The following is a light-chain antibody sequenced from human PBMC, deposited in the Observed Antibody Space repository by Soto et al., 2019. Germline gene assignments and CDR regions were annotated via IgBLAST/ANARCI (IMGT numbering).Light chain of an antibody. V-gene: IGLV2-18*01. CDR2: EAS. J-gene: IGLJ1*01. CDR1: SSNIGSNY. Sequence: QSVLTQPPSASGTPGQRVTISCSGSSSNIGSNYVYWYQQPPGTAPKLIVYEASNRPSGVPDRFSGSKSGNTASLTISGLQAADEADYYCSLYTSENTYVFGTGTKVTVL. CDR3: SLYTSENTYV.